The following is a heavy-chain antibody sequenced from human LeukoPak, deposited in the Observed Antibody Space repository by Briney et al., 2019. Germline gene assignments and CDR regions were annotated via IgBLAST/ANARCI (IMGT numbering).Heavy chain of an antibody. J-gene: IGHJ5*02. CDR1: GFSVSDNY. D-gene: IGHD3-3*01. CDR2: ISGSGGST. V-gene: IGHV3-23*01. Sequence: GGSLRLSCAASGFSVSDNYMSWVRQSPGKGLEWVSAISGSGGSTYYADSVKGRFTISRDNSKNTLYLQMNSLRAEDTAVYYCAKAPYDFWSGYTTNWFDPWGQGTLVTVSS. CDR3: AKAPYDFWSGYTTNWFDP.